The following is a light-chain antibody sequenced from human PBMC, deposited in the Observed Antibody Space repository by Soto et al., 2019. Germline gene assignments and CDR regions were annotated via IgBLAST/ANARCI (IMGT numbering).Light chain of an antibody. CDR2: GAS. V-gene: IGKV3-20*01. J-gene: IGKJ5*01. Sequence: EIVLTQSPGTLSLSPGERATLSCRASQSVSSSYLAWYQQKPGQAPRLLIYGASSRATSIPDRFSGSGSGTDFTLTISRLEPEDFAVYYCQQYGSSPITFGQGTLLETK. CDR3: QQYGSSPIT. CDR1: QSVSSSY.